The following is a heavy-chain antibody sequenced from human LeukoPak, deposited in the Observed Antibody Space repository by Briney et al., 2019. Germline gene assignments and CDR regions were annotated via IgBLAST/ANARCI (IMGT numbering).Heavy chain of an antibody. V-gene: IGHV1-24*01. D-gene: IGHD2-2*01. J-gene: IGHJ5*02. Sequence: ASVKVSCKASGGTFSSYAISWVRQAPGQGLEWMGGFDPEDGETIYAQKFQGRVTMTEDTSTDTAYMELSSLRSEDTAVYYCATDRGVVVPGWSVNWFDPWGQGTLVTVSS. CDR2: FDPEDGET. CDR1: GGTFSSYA. CDR3: ATDRGVVVPGWSVNWFDP.